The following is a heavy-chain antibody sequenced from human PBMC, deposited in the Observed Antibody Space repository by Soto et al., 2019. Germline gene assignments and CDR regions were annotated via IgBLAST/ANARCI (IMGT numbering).Heavy chain of an antibody. Sequence: GGSLRLSCAASGFTFSSYGMHWVRQAPGKGLEWVAVIWYDGSNKYYADSVKGRFTISRDNSKNTLYLQMNSLRAEDTAVYYCARDGDIVATNYYYYGMDVWGQGTTVTVSS. CDR2: IWYDGSNK. CDR1: GFTFSSYG. D-gene: IGHD5-12*01. J-gene: IGHJ6*02. V-gene: IGHV3-33*01. CDR3: ARDGDIVATNYYYYGMDV.